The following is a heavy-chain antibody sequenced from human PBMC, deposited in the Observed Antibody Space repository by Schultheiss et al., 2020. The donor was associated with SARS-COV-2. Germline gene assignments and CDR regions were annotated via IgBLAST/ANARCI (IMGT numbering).Heavy chain of an antibody. Sequence: GGSLRLSCAASGFTVSSNYMSWVRQAPGKGLEWVAVISYDGSNKYYVDSVKGRFTISRDNAKNSLYLQMNSLRAEDTALYYCAKRGNGSGRRGFDYWGQGTLVTVSS. D-gene: IGHD3-10*01. CDR3: AKRGNGSGRRGFDY. CDR1: GFTVSSNY. CDR2: ISYDGSNK. V-gene: IGHV3-30*18. J-gene: IGHJ4*02.